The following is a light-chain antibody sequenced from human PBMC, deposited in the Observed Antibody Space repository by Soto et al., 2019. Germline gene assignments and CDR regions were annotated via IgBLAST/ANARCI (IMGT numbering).Light chain of an antibody. CDR3: QQYGSSSWT. V-gene: IGKV3-15*01. J-gene: IGKJ1*01. Sequence: EIVMTQSPATLSLSPGERVTLSFMASQSVSSNVAWYQQKPGQAPRLLIYVASTRATGIPARFSDSGSGTEFTLTISRLEPEDFAVYYCQQYGSSSWTLGQGTKVDIK. CDR1: QSVSSN. CDR2: VAS.